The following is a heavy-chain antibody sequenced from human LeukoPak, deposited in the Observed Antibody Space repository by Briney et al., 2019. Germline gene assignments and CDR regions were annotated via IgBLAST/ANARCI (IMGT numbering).Heavy chain of an antibody. V-gene: IGHV3-43*02. Sequence: GGSLRLSCAASGFTFDDYAMHWVRQAPGKGLEWVSFITGYGGRTYYADSVKGRFTISRDNSKKSLYLQMSRLRTEDTALYFCAKDRDTSGYTHWGQGTLVSVSS. J-gene: IGHJ4*02. CDR1: GFTFDDYA. CDR2: ITGYGGRT. D-gene: IGHD3-22*01. CDR3: AKDRDTSGYTH.